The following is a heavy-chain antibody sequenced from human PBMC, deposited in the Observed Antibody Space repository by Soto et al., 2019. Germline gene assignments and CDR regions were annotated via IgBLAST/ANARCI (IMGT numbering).Heavy chain of an antibody. Sequence: GGSLRLSCVGTGFTLSSYATSWVRQAPGKGLEWVSVISGSGSSTYYADSVKGRFTISRDNSKNTVYLQMNSLGAEDTAVYYCAKAGTGGYYYYGMDVWGQGTTVTVSS. CDR3: AKAGTGGYYYYGMDV. CDR1: GFTLSSYA. D-gene: IGHD1-7*01. CDR2: ISGSGSST. V-gene: IGHV3-23*01. J-gene: IGHJ6*02.